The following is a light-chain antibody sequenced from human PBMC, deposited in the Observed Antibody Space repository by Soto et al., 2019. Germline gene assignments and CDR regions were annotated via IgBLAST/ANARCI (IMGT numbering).Light chain of an antibody. CDR1: QSVSSW. V-gene: IGKV1-5*01. J-gene: IGKJ1*01. CDR3: QQYQSSWT. CDR2: DAS. Sequence: IQMTQKPSTLSASVGDRVIITCRASQSVSSWLAWYQQKPGKVPNLLIYDASNLESGVPSRFSGSGSGTEFTLTISSLQPDDFATYYCQQYQSSWTFGQGTKVDIK.